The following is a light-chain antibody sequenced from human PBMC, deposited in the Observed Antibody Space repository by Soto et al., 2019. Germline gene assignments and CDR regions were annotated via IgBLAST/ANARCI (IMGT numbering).Light chain of an antibody. CDR1: QPVTNY. CDR2: AAS. Sequence: DIQMTRSPSSLSASVGDRVTITCRASQPVTNYLSWYQQKPGKAPTLLIYAASRLQSGVPSRFSAGGSGTEFTLGINSLLPEDFATYYCQQSYIAPWTFGQGTKVDIK. CDR3: QQSYIAPWT. J-gene: IGKJ1*01. V-gene: IGKV1-39*01.